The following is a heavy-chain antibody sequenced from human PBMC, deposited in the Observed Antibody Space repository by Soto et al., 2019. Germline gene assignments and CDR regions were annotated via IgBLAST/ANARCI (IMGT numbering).Heavy chain of an antibody. CDR2: ISYDGNNK. J-gene: IGHJ4*02. D-gene: IGHD1-1*01. CDR1: GFTFSTYG. Sequence: QVQLVESGGGVVQPGRSLRLSCAASGFTFSTYGMHWVRQAPGKGLERVAVISYDGNNKYYADSVKGRFTISRDNSKNTLYLQMSSLRAEDTAVYYCAKSVYNWNDGFFDYWGQGTLVTVSS. V-gene: IGHV3-30*18. CDR3: AKSVYNWNDGFFDY.